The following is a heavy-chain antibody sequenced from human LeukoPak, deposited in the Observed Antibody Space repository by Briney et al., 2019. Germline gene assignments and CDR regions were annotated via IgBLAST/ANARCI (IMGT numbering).Heavy chain of an antibody. J-gene: IGHJ4*02. D-gene: IGHD5-18*01. V-gene: IGHV4-59*01. CDR2: IYYTGAT. CDR3: ARAGYSYGTGYYFDY. Sequence: PSETLSLTCTVSGGSISSYYWSWIRLPPGKGLEWIGYIYYTGATYYNPSLKSRVTISLDTSKNQFPLKLSSVTAADAAVYYCARAGYSYGTGYYFDYWGQGALVTVSS. CDR1: GGSISSYY.